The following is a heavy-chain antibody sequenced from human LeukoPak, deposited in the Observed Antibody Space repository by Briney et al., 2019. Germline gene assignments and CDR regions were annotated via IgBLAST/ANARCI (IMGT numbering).Heavy chain of an antibody. CDR1: GGSISSYY. D-gene: IGHD6-13*01. CDR2: IYTSGST. J-gene: IGHJ3*02. CDR3: ALGYSSSWYGHDAFDI. Sequence: PSETLSLTCTVSGGSISSYYWSWIRQPAGKGLEWTGRIYTSGSTNYNPSLKSRVTMSVDTSKNQFSLKLSSVTAADTAVYYCALGYSSSWYGHDAFDIWGQGTMVTVSS. V-gene: IGHV4-4*07.